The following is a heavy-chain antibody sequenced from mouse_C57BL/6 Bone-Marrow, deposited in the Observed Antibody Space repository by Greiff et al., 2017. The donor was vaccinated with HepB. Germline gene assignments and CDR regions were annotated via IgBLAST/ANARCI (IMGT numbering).Heavy chain of an antibody. CDR2: IDPSDSYT. D-gene: IGHD1-1*01. CDR3: ARRSRGYWYFDV. CDR1: GYTFTSYW. Sequence: QVQLQQPGAELVKPGASVKLSCKASGYTFTSYWMQWVKQRPGQGLEWIGEIDPSDSYTNYNQKFKGKATLTVDTSSCTAYMQLSSLTSEDSAVYYCARRSRGYWYFDVWGTGTTVTVSS. J-gene: IGHJ1*03. V-gene: IGHV1-50*01.